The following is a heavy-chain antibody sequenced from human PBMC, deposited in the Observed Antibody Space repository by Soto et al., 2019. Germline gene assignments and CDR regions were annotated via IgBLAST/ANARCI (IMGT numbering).Heavy chain of an antibody. CDR2: IHPSGST. Sequence: QVQLQESGPGLVKPSGTLSLTCAVSGGSISSSNWWCWVRQSPEKGLEWIGEIHPSGSTNYNPSRKSRVTISVDRSNNQFSLKLSSVTAADTAVYYCARGNFDYWGQGTLVTVSS. CDR1: GGSISSSNW. J-gene: IGHJ4*02. V-gene: IGHV4-4*02. CDR3: ARGNFDY.